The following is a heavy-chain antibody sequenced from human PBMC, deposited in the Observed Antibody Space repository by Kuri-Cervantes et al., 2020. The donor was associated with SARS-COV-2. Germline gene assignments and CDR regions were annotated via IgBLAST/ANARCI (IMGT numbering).Heavy chain of an antibody. Sequence: GESLKISCAASGFTFSSYRMSWVRQAPGKGLEWVANIKQDGSEKYYVDSVKGRFTISRDNAKNSLYLQMNSLRAEDTAVYYCARARLEWIPDAFDIWGQGTMVTVSS. CDR2: IKQDGSEK. D-gene: IGHD3-3*01. V-gene: IGHV3-7*01. CDR3: ARARLEWIPDAFDI. J-gene: IGHJ3*02. CDR1: GFTFSSYR.